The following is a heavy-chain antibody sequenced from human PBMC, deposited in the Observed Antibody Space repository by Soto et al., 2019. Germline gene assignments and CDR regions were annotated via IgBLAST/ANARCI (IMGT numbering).Heavy chain of an antibody. CDR2: IGQSGYT. Sequence: PSETLSLTCAVYGGSFSDYHWTWIRQSPGKGLEWIGEIGQSGYTNYNPSLKSRVFISADTSKNQFSLKLSSVTAADTAVYYCARVRGYCSGTNCYPDYWGQGTLVTVSS. V-gene: IGHV4-34*01. D-gene: IGHD2-15*01. J-gene: IGHJ4*02. CDR3: ARVRGYCSGTNCYPDY. CDR1: GGSFSDYH.